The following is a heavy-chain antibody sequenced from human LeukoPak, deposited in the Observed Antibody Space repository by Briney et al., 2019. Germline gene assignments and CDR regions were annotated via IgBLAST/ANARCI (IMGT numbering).Heavy chain of an antibody. D-gene: IGHD3-10*01. CDR3: ARSYYYGSGSRWYYYGMDV. J-gene: IGHJ6*02. CDR2: IYTSGST. Sequence: SETLSLTCTVSGGSISSYYWSWIRQPAGKRLEWIGRIYTSGSTNYNPSLKSRVTMSVDTSKDQFSLKLSSVTAADTAVYYCARSYYYGSGSRWYYYGMDVWGQGTTVTVSS. V-gene: IGHV4-4*07. CDR1: GGSISSYY.